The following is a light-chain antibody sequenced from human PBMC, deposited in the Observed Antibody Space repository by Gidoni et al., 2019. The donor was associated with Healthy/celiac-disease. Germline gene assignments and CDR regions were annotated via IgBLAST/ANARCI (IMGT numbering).Light chain of an antibody. J-gene: IGLJ2*01. CDR3: HSYDSSLSGYVV. V-gene: IGLV1-40*01. CDR2: GNS. CDR1: SSNIGAGYD. Sequence: SVLTQPPSVSGAPGQRVTISCTGSSSNIGAGYDVHWYQQLPGTAPKLLIYGNSNRPSGVPDRFSGSKSGTSASLAITGLQAEDEADYYCHSYDSSLSGYVVFGGGTKLTVL.